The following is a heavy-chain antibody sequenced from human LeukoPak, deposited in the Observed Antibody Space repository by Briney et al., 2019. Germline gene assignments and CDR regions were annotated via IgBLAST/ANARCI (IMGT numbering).Heavy chain of an antibody. V-gene: IGHV4-34*01. D-gene: IGHD2-2*01. CDR1: GGSFSGYY. CDR2: INHSGST. J-gene: IGHJ4*02. CDR3: ASRSNIVVVPAANPFDY. Sequence: SETLSLTCAVYGGSFSGYYWSWIRRPPGKGLEWIGEINHSGSTNYNPSLKSRVTISVDTSQNQFSLKLSSVTAADTAVYYCASRSNIVVVPAANPFDYWGQGTLVTVSS.